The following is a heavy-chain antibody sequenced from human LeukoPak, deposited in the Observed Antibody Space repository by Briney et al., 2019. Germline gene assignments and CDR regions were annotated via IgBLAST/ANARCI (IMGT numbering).Heavy chain of an antibody. Sequence: PSQTLSLTCAISGDSVSSNIAAWNWIRQSPSRGLEWLRRTYYRSKWYNDYAVSVKSRITINPDTSKNQFSLQLNSVTPEDTAVYYCARNPISVAGDNWFDPWGQGTLVTVSS. J-gene: IGHJ5*02. CDR2: TYYRSKWYN. CDR3: ARNPISVAGDNWFDP. D-gene: IGHD6-13*01. V-gene: IGHV6-1*01. CDR1: GDSVSSNIAA.